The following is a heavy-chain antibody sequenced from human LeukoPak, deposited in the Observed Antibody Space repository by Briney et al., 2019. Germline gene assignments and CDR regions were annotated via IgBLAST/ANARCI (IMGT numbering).Heavy chain of an antibody. V-gene: IGHV3-15*01. CDR1: GGSITSYY. CDR3: TTAGGGLRASD. D-gene: IGHD2-15*01. CDR2: IKSKTDGGTT. Sequence: LTCTVSGGSITSYYWSWIRQPPGKGLEWVGRIKSKTDGGTTEYAAPVKGRSSISRDDSENTVYLQMNSLKTEDTAVYFCTTAGGGLRASDWGQGTLVTVSS. J-gene: IGHJ4*02.